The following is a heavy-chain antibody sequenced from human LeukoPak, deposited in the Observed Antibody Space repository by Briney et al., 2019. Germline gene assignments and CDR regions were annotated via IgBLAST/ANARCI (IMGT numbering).Heavy chain of an antibody. CDR2: MSYDGGHK. D-gene: IGHD3-22*01. CDR1: GFTFSNYV. J-gene: IGHJ4*02. V-gene: IGHV3-30*18. CDR3: AKADYYYDSSGYSPGDY. Sequence: GGSLRLSCVASGFTFSNYVMNWVRQAPGKGLEWVAVMSYDGGHKYYADSVKGRFTISRDNSKNTLYLQMNSLRAEDTAVYYCAKADYYYDSSGYSPGDYWGQGTLVTVSS.